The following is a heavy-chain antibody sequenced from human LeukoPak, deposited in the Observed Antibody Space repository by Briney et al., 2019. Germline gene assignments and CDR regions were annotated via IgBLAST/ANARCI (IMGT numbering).Heavy chain of an antibody. CDR3: ARSSSFCSGGSCYSHWYFDL. J-gene: IGHJ2*01. Sequence: GGSLSLSCAASGFTFGSYWMSWVRRAPGKGVEWVANIKQDGSENYYVDSVKGRFTISRDNAKNSLYLQMNSLRAEDTAVYYCARSSSFCSGGSCYSHWYFDLWGRGTLVTVSS. CDR2: IKQDGSEN. CDR1: GFTFGSYW. D-gene: IGHD2-15*01. V-gene: IGHV3-7*01.